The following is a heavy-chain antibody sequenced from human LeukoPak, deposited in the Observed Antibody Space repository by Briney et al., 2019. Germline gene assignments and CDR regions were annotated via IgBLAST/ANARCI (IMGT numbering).Heavy chain of an antibody. CDR1: GGTFSSYA. Sequence: ASVKVSCKASGGTFSSYAISWVRQAPGQRLEWMGWINAGNGNTKYSQKFQGRVTITRDTSASTAYMELSSLRSEDTAVYYCARASRMYYYDSSGYFRDWGQGTLVTVSS. CDR3: ARASRMYYYDSSGYFRD. V-gene: IGHV1-3*01. J-gene: IGHJ4*02. D-gene: IGHD3-22*01. CDR2: INAGNGNT.